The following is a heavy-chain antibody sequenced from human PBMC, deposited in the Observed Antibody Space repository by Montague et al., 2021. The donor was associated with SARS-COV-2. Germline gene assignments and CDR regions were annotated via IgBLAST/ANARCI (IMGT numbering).Heavy chain of an antibody. CDR3: VRYSGWFYFDF. CDR2: SYYRSEWYS. CDR1: GDSVAVDEVR. D-gene: IGHD6-19*01. Sequence: CAISGDSVAVDEVRWSSNRQTPAIRLGWLLMSYYRSEWYSDYAPSVRGRLTVNPDASKNEFSLELNYVTPEDTAVYYCVRYSGWFYFDFWGQGTLVTVSS. V-gene: IGHV6-1*01. J-gene: IGHJ4*02.